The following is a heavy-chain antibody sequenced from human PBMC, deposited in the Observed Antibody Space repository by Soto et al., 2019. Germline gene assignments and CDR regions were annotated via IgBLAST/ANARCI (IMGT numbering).Heavy chain of an antibody. V-gene: IGHV6-1*01. CDR2: TYYRSKWYN. CDR3: ARSAREMFMVGAPADFFAY. CDR1: GDRVSSNSAA. J-gene: IGHJ4*02. D-gene: IGHD1-26*01. Sequence: SQTLSLTCVISGDRVSSNSAAWNWIRQSPSGGLEWLGRTYYRSKWYNEYAVSVKSRIIINPDTSKNQFSLQLNSVSPEDTAVYYCARSAREMFMVGAPADFFAYWGQGSPVTVAS.